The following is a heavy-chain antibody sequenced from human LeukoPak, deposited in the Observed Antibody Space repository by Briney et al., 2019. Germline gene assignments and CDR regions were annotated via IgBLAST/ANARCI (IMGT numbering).Heavy chain of an antibody. CDR1: GGSISSCGYY. CDR2: IYYSGIT. CDR3: ARLLYNWFDP. Sequence: SETLSLTCTVSGGSISSCGYYWSWNPPHPGKGRVWIGYIYYSGITYYNPSLNSRVTISVDTSKNQFSLKLSSGTAANTAVYYCARLLYNWFDPWGQGTLVTVSS. J-gene: IGHJ5*02. V-gene: IGHV4-31*03.